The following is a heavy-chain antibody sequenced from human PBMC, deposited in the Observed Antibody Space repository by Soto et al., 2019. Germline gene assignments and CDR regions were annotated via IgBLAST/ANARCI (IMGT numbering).Heavy chain of an antibody. CDR1: GFTFSSYG. Sequence: GGSLRLSCAASGFTFSSYGMRWVRQAPGKGLEWVAVIWYDGSNKYYADSVKGRFTISRDNSKNTLYLQLNSLRAEDTAVYYCARHHWGGKIVPPSREDWFDPWGQGILVTVSS. CDR3: ARHHWGGKIVPPSREDWFDP. CDR2: IWYDGSNK. J-gene: IGHJ5*02. D-gene: IGHD7-27*01. V-gene: IGHV3-33*01.